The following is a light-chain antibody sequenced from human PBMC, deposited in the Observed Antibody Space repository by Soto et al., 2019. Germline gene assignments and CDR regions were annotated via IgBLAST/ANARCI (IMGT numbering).Light chain of an antibody. CDR3: QQYNIYSPT. CDR2: DAS. Sequence: DIQMTQSPSTLSASVGDRVTITCRASQSISSWLAWYQQKPGKAPKLLIYDASSLESGVTSRFSGSGSGTEFTLTISSLQTDDFATYYCQQYNIYSPTFGQGTKVEIK. V-gene: IGKV1-5*01. J-gene: IGKJ1*01. CDR1: QSISSW.